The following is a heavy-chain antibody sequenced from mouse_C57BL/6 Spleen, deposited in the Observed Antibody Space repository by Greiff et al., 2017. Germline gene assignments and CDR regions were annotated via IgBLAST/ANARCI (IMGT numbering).Heavy chain of an antibody. CDR1: GYTFTDYE. CDR3: TRRVDSSEAMDY. CDR2: IDPETGGT. J-gene: IGHJ4*01. V-gene: IGHV1-15*01. D-gene: IGHD3-2*02. Sequence: QVHVKQSGAELVRPGASVTLSCTASGYTFTDYEMHWVKQTPVHGLEWIGAIDPETGGTAYNQKFKGKAILTADKSPSTAYMELRRPASEDSAVYYCTRRVDSSEAMDYWGQGTSVTVSS.